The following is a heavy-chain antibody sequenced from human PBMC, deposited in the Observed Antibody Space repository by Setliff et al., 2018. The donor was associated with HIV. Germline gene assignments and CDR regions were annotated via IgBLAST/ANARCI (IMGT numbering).Heavy chain of an antibody. CDR1: GGSISSGGHY. D-gene: IGHD3-22*01. CDR2: IHYTGSN. V-gene: IGHV4-31*03. J-gene: IGHJ4*02. Sequence: SETLSLTCSVSGGSISSGGHYWSWIRQQPGKGLEWIGYIHYTGSNFYNPSFTSRLTISIDTSKNQFSLKLSSVTAADTAVYYCARAASYYDSSGYWAPPKYFDYWGQGTLVTVSS. CDR3: ARAASYYDSSGYWAPPKYFDY.